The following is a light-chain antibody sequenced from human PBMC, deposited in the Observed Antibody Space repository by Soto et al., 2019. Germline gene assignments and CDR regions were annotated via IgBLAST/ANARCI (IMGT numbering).Light chain of an antibody. V-gene: IGKV1-5*01. Sequence: DSQRTQSPSTLSSSVGDTVTITCRASESIDNWLAWYQQKPGKAPKLLIFAASTLVRGVPSRFSGRGSGTDFTLTISRLEPEDFAVYYCQQYGSSPPWTFGQGTKVDVK. CDR1: ESIDNW. CDR3: QQYGSSPPWT. CDR2: AAS. J-gene: IGKJ1*01.